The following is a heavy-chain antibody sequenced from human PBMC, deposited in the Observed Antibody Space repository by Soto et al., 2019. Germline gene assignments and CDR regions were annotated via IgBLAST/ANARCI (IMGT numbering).Heavy chain of an antibody. D-gene: IGHD6-13*01. V-gene: IGHV4-34*01. CDR1: GGSFSGYY. CDR3: ARDGIAAAGTLDY. J-gene: IGHJ4*02. Sequence: QVQLQQWGAGLLKPSETLSLTCAVYGGSFSGYYWSWIRQPPGKGLEWIGEINHSGSTNYNQSLKSRVTISVDTSKNQFSLKLSSVTAADTAVYYCARDGIAAAGTLDYWGQGTLVTVSS. CDR2: INHSGST.